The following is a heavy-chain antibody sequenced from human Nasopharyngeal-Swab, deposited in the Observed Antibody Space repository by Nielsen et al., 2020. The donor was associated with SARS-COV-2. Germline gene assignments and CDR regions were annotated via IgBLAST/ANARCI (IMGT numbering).Heavy chain of an antibody. CDR1: GFNLGDYY. Sequence: GGSLRLSCVASGFNLGDYYMDWVRQAPGKGLEWLGHSRVKANSYSAEYAASVTGRFTFSREESRNLLYLQMNSLTTEDTAVYYCARVGICYHDWCGSYDSWGQGTLVTVSS. CDR3: ARVGICYHDWCGSYDS. CDR2: SRVKANSYSA. V-gene: IGHV3-72*01. D-gene: IGHD3-9*01. J-gene: IGHJ4*02.